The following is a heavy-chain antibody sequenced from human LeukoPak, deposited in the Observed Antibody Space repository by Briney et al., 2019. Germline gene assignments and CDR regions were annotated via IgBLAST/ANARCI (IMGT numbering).Heavy chain of an antibody. CDR2: IRSKAYGGTT. CDR1: GFTFGDYA. CDR3: TRARYAGSYYNYYFDY. V-gene: IGHV3-49*04. J-gene: IGHJ4*02. Sequence: GGSLRLSCTTSGFTFGDYAMSWVRRAPGKGLEWVAFIRSKAYGGTTEYAASVKGRFTISRDDSKSIAYLQMSGLKTEDTALYYCTRARYAGSYYNYYFDYWGQGTLVAVSS. D-gene: IGHD1-26*01.